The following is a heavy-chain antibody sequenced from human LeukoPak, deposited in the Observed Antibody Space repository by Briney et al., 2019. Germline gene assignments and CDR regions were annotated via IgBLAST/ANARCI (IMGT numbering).Heavy chain of an antibody. CDR1: GFTFSNAW. Sequence: GGSLRLSCAASGFTFSNAWMNWVHQAPGRGLEWVGRIKSKTDGGTTDYAAPVKGRFTISRDDSKNTLYLQMNSLKTEDTAVYYCTTDPDIVVVPAKRSFDYWGQGTLVTVSS. V-gene: IGHV3-15*07. D-gene: IGHD2-2*01. CDR3: TTDPDIVVVPAKRSFDY. J-gene: IGHJ4*02. CDR2: IKSKTDGGTT.